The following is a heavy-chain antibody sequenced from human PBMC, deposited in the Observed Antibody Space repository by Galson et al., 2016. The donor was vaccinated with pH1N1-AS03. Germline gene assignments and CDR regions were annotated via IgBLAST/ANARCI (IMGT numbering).Heavy chain of an antibody. V-gene: IGHV3-30*01. CDR2: ISHDGRNK. CDR3: ARDSVSGGTYYYGMDV. J-gene: IGHJ6*02. D-gene: IGHD6-13*01. Sequence: SLRLSCAASGVIVSTYAMHWVRQAPGKGLEWLAVISHDGRNKYYADSVKGRITISRDNSKNTLFVQMDSLRVEDTAMYYCARDSVSGGTYYYGMDVWGQGTTVTVSS. CDR1: GVIVSTYA.